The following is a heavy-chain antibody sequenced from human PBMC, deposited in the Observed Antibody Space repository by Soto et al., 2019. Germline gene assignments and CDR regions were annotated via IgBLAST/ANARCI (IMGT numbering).Heavy chain of an antibody. CDR3: AKDVPILLPTYNYYGSGSYNGY. D-gene: IGHD3-10*01. Sequence: GGSLRLSCAASGFTFSSYAMSWVRQAPGKGLEWVSAISGSGGSTYYADSVKGRFTISRDNSKNTLYLQMNSLGAEDTAVYYCAKDVPILLPTYNYYGSGSYNGYWGQGTLVTVSS. V-gene: IGHV3-23*01. J-gene: IGHJ4*02. CDR1: GFTFSSYA. CDR2: ISGSGGST.